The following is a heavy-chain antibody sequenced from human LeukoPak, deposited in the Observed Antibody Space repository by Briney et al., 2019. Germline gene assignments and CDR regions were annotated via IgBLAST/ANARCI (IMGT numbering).Heavy chain of an antibody. CDR2: IKRDGSEE. V-gene: IGHV3-7*01. D-gene: IGHD6-6*01. CDR3: ARDLVSAGAFDI. Sequence: GGSLRLSCAASGFSLSSYWMSWVRQAPGKGLEWVANIKRDGSEENYVDSVKGRFTVSRDNAKNSLYLQMNSLRVEDTAVYYCARDLVSAGAFDIWGQGTRVTVSS. CDR1: GFSLSSYW. J-gene: IGHJ3*02.